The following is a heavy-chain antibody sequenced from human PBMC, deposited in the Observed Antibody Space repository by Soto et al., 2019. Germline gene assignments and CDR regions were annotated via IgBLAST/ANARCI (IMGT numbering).Heavy chain of an antibody. CDR2: IYYSGST. V-gene: IGHV4-31*03. CDR3: ARDGTPPSYGMDV. Sequence: QVQLQESGPGLVKPSQTLSLTCTVSGGFISSGGYYWSWIRQHPGKGLEWIGYIYYSGSTYYNPSLKSRGTISVDTSKNQFSLKLSSVTAADTAVYYCARDGTPPSYGMDVWGQGTTVTVSS. J-gene: IGHJ6*02. CDR1: GGFISSGGYY. D-gene: IGHD1-26*01.